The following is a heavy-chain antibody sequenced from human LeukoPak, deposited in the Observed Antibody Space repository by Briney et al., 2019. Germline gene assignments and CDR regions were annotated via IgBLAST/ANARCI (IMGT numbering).Heavy chain of an antibody. CDR1: GGTISSYY. CDR3: ARWYYSGWAFDY. CDR2: IHDSRST. V-gene: IGHV4-59*08. D-gene: IGHD6-19*01. Sequence: SETLSLTCTVSGGTISSYYWNWIRQPPGKGLEWVGYIHDSRSTKYHPTLKSRVPISVDTYKKQFSLKLSSVTAADTAVYYCARWYYSGWAFDYWGQRTLVTVSS. J-gene: IGHJ4*02.